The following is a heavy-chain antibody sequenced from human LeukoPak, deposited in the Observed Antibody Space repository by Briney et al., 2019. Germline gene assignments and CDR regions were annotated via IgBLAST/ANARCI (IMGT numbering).Heavy chain of an antibody. V-gene: IGHV3-30*03. CDR2: ISYDGSNK. J-gene: IGHJ4*02. Sequence: GGSLRLSCAASGFTFSSYGMHWVRQAPGKGLEWVAVISYDGSNKYYADSVKGRFTISRDNSKNTLYLQMNSLRAEDTAVYYCARVVVVAATSQYYFDYWGQGTLVTVSS. CDR3: ARVVVVAATSQYYFDY. D-gene: IGHD2-15*01. CDR1: GFTFSSYG.